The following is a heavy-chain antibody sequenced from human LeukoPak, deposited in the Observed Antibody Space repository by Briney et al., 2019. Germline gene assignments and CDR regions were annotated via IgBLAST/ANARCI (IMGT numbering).Heavy chain of an antibody. Sequence: GESLKISCKGSGYTFTNYWIGWVRQMPGKGLEFMGIIYPDDSDTRYSPSFQGQVTISADKAITTAYVQWRSLKASDTAMYYCAKQNRGGYSAFDIWGQGTMVTVSS. J-gene: IGHJ3*02. CDR2: IYPDDSDT. CDR1: GYTFTNYW. CDR3: AKQNRGGYSAFDI. D-gene: IGHD3-16*01. V-gene: IGHV5-51*01.